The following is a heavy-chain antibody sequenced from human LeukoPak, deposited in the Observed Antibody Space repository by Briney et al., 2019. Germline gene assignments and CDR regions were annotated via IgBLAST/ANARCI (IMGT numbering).Heavy chain of an antibody. D-gene: IGHD3-16*01. CDR1: GYTFADYY. CDR3: ARFPPYDYVWGSYELWFDP. J-gene: IGHJ5*02. V-gene: IGHV1-2*02. Sequence: ASVKVSCKASGYTFADYYMQWVRQAPGQGLEWMGWINPNSGGTNYAQKFQGRVTMTRDTSISTAYMELSSLRSDDSAVYYCARFPPYDYVWGSYELWFDPWGQGTLVTVSS. CDR2: INPNSGGT.